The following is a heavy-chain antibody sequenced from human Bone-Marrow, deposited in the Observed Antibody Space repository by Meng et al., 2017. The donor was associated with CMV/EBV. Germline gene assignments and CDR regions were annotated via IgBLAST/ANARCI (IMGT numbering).Heavy chain of an antibody. CDR2: IYYSGST. CDR1: GGSVSSNNYY. J-gene: IGHJ3*02. CDR3: ARVGQSHYDFWSGYYHDAFDI. D-gene: IGHD3-3*01. V-gene: IGHV4-39*07. Sequence: SETLSLTCTVSGGSVSSNNYYWGWIRQPPGKGLEWIGSIYYSGSTYYNPSLKSRVTISVDTSKNQFSLNLRSVTAADTAVYYCARVGQSHYDFWSGYYHDAFDIWGQGTMVTVSS.